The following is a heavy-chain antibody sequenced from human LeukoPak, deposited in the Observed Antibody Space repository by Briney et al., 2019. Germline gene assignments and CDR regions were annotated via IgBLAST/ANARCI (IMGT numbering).Heavy chain of an antibody. CDR1: GFTFSSYA. CDR2: ISGSGGST. D-gene: IGHD5-18*01. CDR3: AKDSGYSYGEGYYFDY. J-gene: IGHJ4*02. V-gene: IGHV3-23*01. Sequence: PGGSLRLSCAASGFTFSSYAMSWVRQAPGKGLEWVSAISGSGGSTYYADSVKGRFTISRDNSKNTLYLQMSSLRAEDTAVYYCAKDSGYSYGEGYYFDYWGQGTLVTVSS.